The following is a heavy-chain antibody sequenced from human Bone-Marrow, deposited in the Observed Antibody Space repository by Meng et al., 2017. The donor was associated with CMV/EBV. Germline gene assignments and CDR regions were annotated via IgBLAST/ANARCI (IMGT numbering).Heavy chain of an antibody. D-gene: IGHD6-6*01. CDR3: ASRKRVEYSSSSPLDY. CDR1: GFTFSSYS. J-gene: IGHJ4*02. CDR2: ISSSSSYI. V-gene: IGHV3-21*04. Sequence: GESLKISCAASGFTFSSYSMNWVRQAPGKGLEWVSSISSSSSYIYYADSVKGRFTISRDNSKNTLYLQMNSLRAEDTAVYYCASRKRVEYSSSSPLDYWGQGTLVTVSS.